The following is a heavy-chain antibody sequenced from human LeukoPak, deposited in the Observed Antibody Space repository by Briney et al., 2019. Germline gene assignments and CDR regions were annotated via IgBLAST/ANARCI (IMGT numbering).Heavy chain of an antibody. CDR1: GGSISSYY. CDR2: IYYSGST. CDR3: AGPTRLPDL. D-gene: IGHD4-11*01. J-gene: IGHJ2*01. Sequence: PSETLSLTCTVSGGSISSYYWSWIRQPPGKGLEWIGYIYYSGSTNYNPSLKSRLTMAIDTSNNQFSLKLSSVTAADTAVYYCAGPTRLPDLWGRGTLVTVSS. V-gene: IGHV4-59*01.